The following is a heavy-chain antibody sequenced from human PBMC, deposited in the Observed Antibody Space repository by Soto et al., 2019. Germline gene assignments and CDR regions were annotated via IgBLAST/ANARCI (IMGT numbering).Heavy chain of an antibody. J-gene: IGHJ4*02. CDR1: GFTFTSYW. CDR3: ARIRFIFMERDFDS. D-gene: IGHD3-16*01. V-gene: IGHV3-7*05. CDR2: IKQDGTSK. Sequence: EVQLVESGGGLVQPGGSLRLSCAASGFTFTSYWMSWVRQAPGKGLEWVANIKQDGTSKYYADSVKGRFTVSRDNGKSAIYLQMDSLRDDDTAVYRCARIRFIFMERDFDSWGQGNLVTVSS.